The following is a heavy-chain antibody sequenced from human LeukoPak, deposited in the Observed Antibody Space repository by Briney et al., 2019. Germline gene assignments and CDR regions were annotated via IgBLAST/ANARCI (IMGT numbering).Heavy chain of an antibody. V-gene: IGHV4-61*01. CDR1: GDPVSRGSYY. D-gene: IGHD6-19*01. Sequence: SETLSLTCTVSGDPVSRGSYYWSWIRQPPGKELEWIGYVYHTGSTNYNPSPKSRVTISVDTSKNEFSLKMTSVTAADTAVYYCARGFASGWYSRYDPWGQGTLVTVSS. CDR2: VYHTGST. CDR3: ARGFASGWYSRYDP. J-gene: IGHJ5*02.